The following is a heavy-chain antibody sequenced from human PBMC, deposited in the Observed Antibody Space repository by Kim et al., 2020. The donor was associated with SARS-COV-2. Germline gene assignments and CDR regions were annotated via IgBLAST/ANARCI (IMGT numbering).Heavy chain of an antibody. CDR2: IYTSGST. J-gene: IGHJ4*02. D-gene: IGHD3-9*01. CDR3: AREYYDILTGYFPKGTVIDY. Sequence: SETLSLTCTVSGGSISSYYWSWIRQPAGKGLEWIGRIYTSGSTNYNPSLKRRVTMSVDTSKNQFSLKLSSVTAADTAVYYCAREYYDILTGYFPKGTVIDYWGQGTLVTVSS. V-gene: IGHV4-4*07. CDR1: GGSISSYY.